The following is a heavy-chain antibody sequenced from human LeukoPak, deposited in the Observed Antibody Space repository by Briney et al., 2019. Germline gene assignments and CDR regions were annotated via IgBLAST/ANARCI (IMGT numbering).Heavy chain of an antibody. V-gene: IGHV1-58*01. CDR1: GFTFTSSA. J-gene: IGHJ6*03. D-gene: IGHD4-11*01. CDR3: AADTVTTDYYMDV. CDR2: IVVGSGNT. Sequence: GTSVKVSCKASGFTFTSSAVQWVRQARGQRLEWIGWIVVGSGNTNYAQKFQERVTITRDMSTSTAYMELSSLRSEDTAVYYCAADTVTTDYYMDVWGKGTTVTVSS.